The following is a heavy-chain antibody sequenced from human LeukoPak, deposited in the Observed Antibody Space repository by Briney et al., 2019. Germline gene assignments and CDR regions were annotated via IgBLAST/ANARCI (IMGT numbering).Heavy chain of an antibody. Sequence: GGSLRLSCAASGFTFSTYAMSWVRQAPGKGLEWVSLIGGSDGRTRYADSVKGRFTISRDDSKNTLYLEMNSLRAEDTAVYYCAKDSSSYDWGYMDVWGKGTTVTISS. CDR2: IGGSDGRT. J-gene: IGHJ6*03. CDR1: GFTFSTYA. D-gene: IGHD3-22*01. V-gene: IGHV3-23*01. CDR3: AKDSSSYDWGYMDV.